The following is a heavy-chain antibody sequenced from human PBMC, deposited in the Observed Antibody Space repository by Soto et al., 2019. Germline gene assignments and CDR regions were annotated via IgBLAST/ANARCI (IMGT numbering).Heavy chain of an antibody. V-gene: IGHV4-31*03. CDR2: INYSGST. J-gene: IGHJ4*02. D-gene: IGHD3-22*01. CDR3: ARAGYDRDGGGYYYFYY. Sequence: SETLSLTCTVSGGSIGSGSYYWSWIRQHPGKGLEWIGYINYSGSTFYIPSLKSRVTTSIDTSTNQFSLKLSSVTAADTAVYYCARAGYDRDGGGYYYFYYWGQGTLVTVSS. CDR1: GGSIGSGSYY.